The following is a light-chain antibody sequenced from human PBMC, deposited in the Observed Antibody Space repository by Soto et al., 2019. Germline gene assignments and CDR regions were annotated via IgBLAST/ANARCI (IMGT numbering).Light chain of an antibody. CDR3: QQYGNSPLT. Sequence: EIVLTQSPGTLSLSPGERATLSCRASQSVSSSYLAWYQQKPGQAPRLLIYGASSRATGIPDRFSGSGSGTDFNLTISRLEPEDFAVYYCQQYGNSPLTFGGGTKVEIK. V-gene: IGKV3-20*01. CDR2: GAS. CDR1: QSVSSSY. J-gene: IGKJ4*01.